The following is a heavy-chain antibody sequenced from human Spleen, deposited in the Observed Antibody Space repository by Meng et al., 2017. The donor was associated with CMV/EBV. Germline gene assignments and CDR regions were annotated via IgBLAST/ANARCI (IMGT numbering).Heavy chain of an antibody. V-gene: IGHV1-69*10. CDR2: IIPILGIA. D-gene: IGHD6-13*01. CDR1: GSTFSSYA. CDR3: ARVAAAGMTFDY. J-gene: IGHJ4*02. Sequence: KASGSTFSSYAISWVRQAPGQGLEWMGGIIPILGIANYAQKFQGRVTITADKSTSTAYMELSSLRSEDTAVYYCARVAAAGMTFDYWGQGTLVTVSS.